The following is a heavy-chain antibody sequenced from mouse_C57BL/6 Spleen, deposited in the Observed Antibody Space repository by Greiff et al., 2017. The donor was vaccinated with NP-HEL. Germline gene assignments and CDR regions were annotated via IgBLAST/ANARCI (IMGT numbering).Heavy chain of an antibody. Sequence: QVQLQQSGAELVRPGASVTLSCKASGYTFTDYEMHWVKQTPVHGLEWIGAIDPETGGTAYNQKFKGKAILTADKSSSTAYMELRSLTSGDSAVYYCTRRGYYYGSSQFAYWGQGTLVTVSA. CDR1: GYTFTDYE. V-gene: IGHV1-15*01. CDR2: IDPETGGT. J-gene: IGHJ3*01. CDR3: TRRGYYYGSSQFAY. D-gene: IGHD1-1*01.